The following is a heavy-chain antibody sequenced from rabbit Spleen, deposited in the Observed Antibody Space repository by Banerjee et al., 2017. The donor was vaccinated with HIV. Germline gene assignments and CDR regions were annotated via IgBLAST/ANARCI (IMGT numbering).Heavy chain of an antibody. CDR2: IDAGSSGST. J-gene: IGHJ4*01. Sequence: QEQLVESGGGLVQPEGSLTLTCTASGFSFSSYYMCWVRQAPGKGLEWIACIDAGSSGSTYYASWAKGRFTISKTSSTTVTLQMTSLTAADTATYFCARGAWSTDCMNLWGPGTLVTVS. CDR3: ARGAWSTDCMNL. CDR1: GFSFSSYY. D-gene: IGHD7-1*01. V-gene: IGHV1S45*01.